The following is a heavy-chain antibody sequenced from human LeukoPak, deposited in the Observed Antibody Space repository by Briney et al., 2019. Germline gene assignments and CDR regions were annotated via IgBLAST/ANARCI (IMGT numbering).Heavy chain of an antibody. CDR3: AREVSSGQDWYAFDI. Sequence: GASVTVSCTPSGFTFTGYYVQWVRQAPGQGPEWVGWMYFNSGATRFAPKFQGSVTMTRDSSISTAYVEFSSLRSDDTAMYYCAREVSSGQDWYAFDIWGQGTMLTVSS. J-gene: IGHJ3*02. CDR2: MYFNSGAT. V-gene: IGHV1-2*02. D-gene: IGHD5-12*01. CDR1: GFTFTGYY.